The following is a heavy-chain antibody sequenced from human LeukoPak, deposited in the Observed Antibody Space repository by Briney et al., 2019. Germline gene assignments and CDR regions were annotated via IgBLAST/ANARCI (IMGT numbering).Heavy chain of an antibody. CDR2: MYHSGST. J-gene: IGHJ4*02. V-gene: IGHV4-38-2*02. Sequence: SETLSLTCTVYGYSISSGHYWGWIRQPPGKGLEWIGSMYHSGSTYYNPSLKTRVTISVDTSTNQFSMNLSSVTSADTAVYYCARDQNWASDYWGQGTLVTVSS. CDR1: GYSISSGHY. D-gene: IGHD7-27*01. CDR3: ARDQNWASDY.